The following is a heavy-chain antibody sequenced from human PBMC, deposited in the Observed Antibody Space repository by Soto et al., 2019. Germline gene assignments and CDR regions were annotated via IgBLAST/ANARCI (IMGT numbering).Heavy chain of an antibody. J-gene: IGHJ6*02. CDR3: ARDTAARGYYYYGMDV. D-gene: IGHD6-6*01. V-gene: IGHV1-69*06. Sequence: QVQLVQSGAEVKKPGSSVKVSCKASGGTFSSYAISWVRQAPGQGLEWMGGIIPIFGTANYAQKFQGRVTITADKSTNTAYMELSSLRTEDTAVYYCARDTAARGYYYYGMDVWGQGTTVTVSS. CDR1: GGTFSSYA. CDR2: IIPIFGTA.